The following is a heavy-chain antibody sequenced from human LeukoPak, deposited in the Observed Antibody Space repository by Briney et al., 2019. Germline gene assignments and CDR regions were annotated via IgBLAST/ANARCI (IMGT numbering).Heavy chain of an antibody. D-gene: IGHD4-17*01. CDR2: IYYSGST. J-gene: IGHJ4*02. V-gene: IGHV4-59*12. Sequence: PSETLSLTCTVSGGSISSYYWSWIRQPPGKGLEWIGYIYYSGSTYYNPSLKSRVTISVDTSKNQFSLKLSSVTAADTAVYYCARGLTGDYGAWDYFDYWGQGTLVTVSS. CDR1: GGSISSYY. CDR3: ARGLTGDYGAWDYFDY.